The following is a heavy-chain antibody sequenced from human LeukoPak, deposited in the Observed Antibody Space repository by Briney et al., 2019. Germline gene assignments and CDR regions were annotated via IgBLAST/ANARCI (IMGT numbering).Heavy chain of an antibody. CDR1: GGSFSGYY. D-gene: IGHD1-1*01. J-gene: IGHJ4*02. V-gene: IGHV4-34*01. Sequence: SETLSLTCAVYGGSFSGYYWSWIRQPPGKGLGWIGEINHSGSTNYNPSLKSRVTISVDTSRNQFSLKLSSVTAADTAVYYCARRNYGYNDHYFDYWGQGTLVTVSS. CDR2: INHSGST. CDR3: ARRNYGYNDHYFDY.